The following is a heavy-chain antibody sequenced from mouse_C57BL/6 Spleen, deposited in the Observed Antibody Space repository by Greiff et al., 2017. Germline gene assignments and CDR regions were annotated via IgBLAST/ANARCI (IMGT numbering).Heavy chain of an antibody. CDR1: GYAFSSYW. D-gene: IGHD2-5*01. CDR3: ARSEGSYYSNYVDYAMDY. Sequence: QVQLQQSGAELVKPGASVKISCKASGYAFSSYWMNWVKQRPGKGLEWIGQIYPGDGDTNYNGKFKGKATLTADKSSSTAYMQLSSLTSEDSAVYFCARSEGSYYSNYVDYAMDYWGQGTSVTVSS. CDR2: IYPGDGDT. J-gene: IGHJ4*01. V-gene: IGHV1-80*01.